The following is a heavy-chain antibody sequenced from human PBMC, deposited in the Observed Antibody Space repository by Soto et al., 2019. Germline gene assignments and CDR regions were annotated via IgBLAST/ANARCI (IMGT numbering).Heavy chain of an antibody. D-gene: IGHD6-19*01. V-gene: IGHV1-3*01. CDR3: ARDLGGWTDY. CDR1: GYTFTSYG. Sequence: QVQLVQSGAEVKKPGASVKVSCKASGYTFTSYGMHWVRQAPGQRLEWMGWINAGNGNRKYSQKFQGRVTITRDTSASTAYMELSSLRSVDTTVYYCARDLGGWTDYWGQGTLVTVSS. J-gene: IGHJ4*02. CDR2: INAGNGNR.